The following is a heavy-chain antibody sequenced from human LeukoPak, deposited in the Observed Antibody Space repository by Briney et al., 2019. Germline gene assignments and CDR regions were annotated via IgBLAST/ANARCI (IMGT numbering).Heavy chain of an antibody. CDR3: AREVITPGDSDGFDL. Sequence: PSETLSLTCTVSGGSISSANHFWSWVHQSPGEGLEWIGYIHYDGRAHYNPSLKSRVSMSLDMSKNQFPLSLSSVTAADTAIYYCAREVITPGDSDGFDLWGQGTMVSVSS. CDR1: GGSISSANHF. CDR2: IHYDGRA. V-gene: IGHV4-30-4*08. J-gene: IGHJ3*01. D-gene: IGHD2-2*01.